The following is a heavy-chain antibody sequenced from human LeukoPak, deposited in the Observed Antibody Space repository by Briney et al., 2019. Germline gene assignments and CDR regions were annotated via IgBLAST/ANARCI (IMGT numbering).Heavy chain of an antibody. CDR2: ISAYNGNT. D-gene: IGHD2-15*01. CDR3: ARVYCSGGSCYSAVDY. CDR1: GYTFTSYG. V-gene: IGHV1-18*01. J-gene: IGHJ4*02. Sequence: ASVKVSCKASGYTFTSYGISWVRQAPGQGLEWMGWISAYNGNTNYAQKHQGRVTMTTDTSTSTAYMELRSLRSDDTAVYYCARVYCSGGSCYSAVDYWGQGTLVTVSS.